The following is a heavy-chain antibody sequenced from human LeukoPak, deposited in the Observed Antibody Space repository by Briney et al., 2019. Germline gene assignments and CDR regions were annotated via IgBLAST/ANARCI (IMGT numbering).Heavy chain of an antibody. D-gene: IGHD3-10*01. CDR3: VRDKRRFYYANREYYFDV. J-gene: IGHJ4*02. V-gene: IGHV3-30*03. CDR2: ISYDGGNK. Sequence: GGSLRLSCAASGFTFSDHLMHWVRQAPSNGLEWLAIISYDGGNKYYADSVKGRFTISRDNSKNTLYLQMNSLSTEDTALYYCVRDKRRFYYANREYYFDVWGQATLVTVSS. CDR1: GFTFSDHL.